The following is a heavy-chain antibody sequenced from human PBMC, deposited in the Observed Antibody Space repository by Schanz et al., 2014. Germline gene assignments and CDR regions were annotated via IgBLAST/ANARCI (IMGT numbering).Heavy chain of an antibody. J-gene: IGHJ4*02. CDR3: ARDGDFDY. CDR2: TEGGGGT. V-gene: IGHV3-66*01. CDR1: GFTVSNSY. Sequence: EVQLVESGGGLAQPGGSLRLSCAASGFTVSNSYIHWVRQAPGKGLEWVSGLTEGGGGTYYTDAVKGRFTISRDNSKNTLYLQMNSLRAEDTAVYYCARDGDFDYWGQGTLVTVSS.